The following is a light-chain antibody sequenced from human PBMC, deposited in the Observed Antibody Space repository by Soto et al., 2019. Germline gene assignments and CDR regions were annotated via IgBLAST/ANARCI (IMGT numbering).Light chain of an antibody. Sequence: DLELTPTPVSLPVPPGEPASISCTSRQSLLYSNGPNYLYWYQQKAGQSPQHLIYLGSKRASGGPDRCSGSGAGTVDTLEISSVEAEEVGFNYCMQARETPPFTFGQGTRLEIK. CDR3: MQARETPPFT. CDR1: QSLLYSNGPNY. J-gene: IGKJ5*01. CDR2: LGS. V-gene: IGKV2-28*01.